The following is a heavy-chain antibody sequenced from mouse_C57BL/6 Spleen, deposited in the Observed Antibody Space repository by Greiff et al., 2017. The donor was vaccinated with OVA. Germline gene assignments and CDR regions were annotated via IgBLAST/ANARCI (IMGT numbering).Heavy chain of an antibody. J-gene: IGHJ2*01. Sequence: VQLQQPGAELVKPGASVKLSCKASGYTFTSYWMHWVKQRPGQGLEWIGMIHPNSGSTNYNEKFKSKATLTVDKSSSTAYIQLSSLTSEDSAVYYCARRVYDGYYFDYWGQGTTLTVSS. CDR2: IHPNSGST. CDR3: ARRVYDGYYFDY. V-gene: IGHV1-64*01. D-gene: IGHD2-3*01. CDR1: GYTFTSYW.